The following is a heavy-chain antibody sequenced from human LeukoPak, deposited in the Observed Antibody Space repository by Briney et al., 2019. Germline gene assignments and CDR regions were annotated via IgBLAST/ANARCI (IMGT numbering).Heavy chain of an antibody. V-gene: IGHV3-33*08. CDR3: ARELYYYDSSGYFYY. J-gene: IGHJ4*02. CDR1: GFTFSSYA. CDR2: IWYGGSNK. Sequence: SGGSLRLSCAASGFTFSSYAMHWVRQAPGKGLEWVAVIWYGGSNKYYADSVKGRFTISRDNSKNTLYLQMNSLRAEDTAVYYCARELYYYDSSGYFYYWGQGTLVTVSS. D-gene: IGHD3-22*01.